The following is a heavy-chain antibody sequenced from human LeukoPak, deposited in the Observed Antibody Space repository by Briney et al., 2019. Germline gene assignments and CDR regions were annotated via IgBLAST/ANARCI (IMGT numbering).Heavy chain of an antibody. D-gene: IGHD3-16*01. CDR3: ARGTYGRGAIYYHYYGMDV. Sequence: GGSLRLSCAASGFTFSSYAMSWVRQAPGKGLEWVSAISGSGGSTYYADSVKGRFTISRDNSKNTLYLQMNSLRAEDTAVYYCARGTYGRGAIYYHYYGMDVWGQGTTVTVSS. V-gene: IGHV3-23*01. J-gene: IGHJ6*02. CDR2: ISGSGGST. CDR1: GFTFSSYA.